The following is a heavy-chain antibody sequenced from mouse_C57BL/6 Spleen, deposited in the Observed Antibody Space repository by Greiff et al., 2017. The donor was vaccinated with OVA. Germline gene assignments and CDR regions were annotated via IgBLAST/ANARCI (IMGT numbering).Heavy chain of an antibody. J-gene: IGHJ1*03. V-gene: IGHV1-82*01. D-gene: IGHD1-1*01. Sequence: QVQLQQSGPELVKPGASVKISCKASGYAFSSSWMNWVKQRPGKGLEWIGRIYPGDGDTNYNGKFKGKATLTADKSSSTAYMQLSSLTSEDSAVYVCARENGTTVEGYFDVWGTGTTVTVSS. CDR1: GYAFSSSW. CDR3: ARENGTTVEGYFDV. CDR2: IYPGDGDT.